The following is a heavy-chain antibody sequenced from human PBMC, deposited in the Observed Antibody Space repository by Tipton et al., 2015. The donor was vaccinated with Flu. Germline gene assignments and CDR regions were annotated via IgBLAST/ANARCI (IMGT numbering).Heavy chain of an antibody. J-gene: IGHJ6*02. CDR3: ASISSSWMNYYYYYGMDV. D-gene: IGHD6-13*01. CDR2: ISSSGSTI. Sequence: SLRLSCAASGFTFSDYYMSWIRQAPGKGLEWVSYISSSGSTIYYADSVKGRFTISRDNAKNSLYLQMNSLRAEDTAVYYCASISSSWMNYYYYYGMDVWGQGTTVTVSS. CDR1: GFTFSDYY. V-gene: IGHV3-11*01.